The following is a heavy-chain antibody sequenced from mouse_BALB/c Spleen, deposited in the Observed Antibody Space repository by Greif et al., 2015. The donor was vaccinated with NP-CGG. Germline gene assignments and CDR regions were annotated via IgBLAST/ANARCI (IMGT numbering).Heavy chain of an antibody. CDR2: IDPENGNT. CDR3: VRIYHYFDY. Sequence: EVQGVESGAELVRPGALVKLSCKASGFNIKDYYMHWVKQRPEQGLEWIGWIDPENGNTIYDPKFQGKASITADTSSNTAYLQLSSLTSEDTAVYYCVRIYHYFDYWGQGTTLTVSS. V-gene: IGHV14-1*02. D-gene: IGHD1-1*01. J-gene: IGHJ2*01. CDR1: GFNIKDYY.